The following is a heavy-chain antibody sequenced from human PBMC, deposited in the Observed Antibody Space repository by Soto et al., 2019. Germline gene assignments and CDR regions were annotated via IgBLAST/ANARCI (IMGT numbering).Heavy chain of an antibody. CDR1: GYTFTSYG. J-gene: IGHJ6*02. CDR2: ISAYNGNT. CDR3: ARVSVIQLWSDYYYYYGMDV. V-gene: IGHV1-18*01. D-gene: IGHD5-18*01. Sequence: GASVKVSCKASGYTFTSYGISWVRQAPGQGLEWMGWISAYNGNTNYAQKLQGRVTMTTDTSTSTAYMELRSLRSDDTAVYYCARVSVIQLWSDYYYYYGMDVWGQGTTVTVSS.